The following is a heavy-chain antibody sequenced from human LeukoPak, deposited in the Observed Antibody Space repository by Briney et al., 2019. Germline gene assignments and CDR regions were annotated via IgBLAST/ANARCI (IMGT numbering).Heavy chain of an antibody. V-gene: IGHV4-59*01. Sequence: PSETLSLTCTVSGGSINSYYWSWIRQPPGKELEWIGFIYYSGSTNYNPSLKSRVTISEDTSKNQFSLKLSSVTAADTAAYFCARAEVTFYYGTSGYYFDYWGRGTLVTVSS. CDR1: GGSINSYY. J-gene: IGHJ4*02. D-gene: IGHD3-22*01. CDR2: IYYSGST. CDR3: ARAEVTFYYGTSGYYFDY.